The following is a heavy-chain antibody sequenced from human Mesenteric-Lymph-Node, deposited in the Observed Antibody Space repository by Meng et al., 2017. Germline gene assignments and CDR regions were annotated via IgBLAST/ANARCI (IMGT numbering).Heavy chain of an antibody. J-gene: IGHJ3*02. CDR2: ISSSGSTI. V-gene: IGHV3-48*03. Sequence: GESLKISCAASGFTFSSYEMNWVRQAPGKGLEWVSYISSSGSTIYYADSVKGRFTISRDNAKNSLYLQMNSLRAEDTAVYYCAREGRELAVAGTISYAFDIWGQGTMVTVSS. D-gene: IGHD6-19*01. CDR1: GFTFSSYE. CDR3: AREGRELAVAGTISYAFDI.